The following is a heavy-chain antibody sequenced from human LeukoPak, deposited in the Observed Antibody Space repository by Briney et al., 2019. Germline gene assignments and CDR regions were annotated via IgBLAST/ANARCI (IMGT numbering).Heavy chain of an antibody. CDR2: IYPGDSDT. CDR3: ARHGSSWSPDY. Sequence: GESLKISCKGSGYNFPSYWIGWVRQMPGQGLEWMGIIYPGDSDTRYSPSFQGQVTISADKSISTAYLQWSSLKASDTAMYYCARHGSSWSPDYWGQGTLVTVSS. V-gene: IGHV5-51*01. CDR1: GYNFPSYW. D-gene: IGHD6-13*01. J-gene: IGHJ4*02.